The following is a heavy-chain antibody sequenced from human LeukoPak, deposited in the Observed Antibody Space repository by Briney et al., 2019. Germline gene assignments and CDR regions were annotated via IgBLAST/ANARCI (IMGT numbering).Heavy chain of an antibody. V-gene: IGHV3-30*18. CDR1: GFTFSSYG. J-gene: IGHJ4*02. CDR3: AKDRGVATVLDY. Sequence: GGSLRLSCAASGFTFSSYGMHWARQAPGKGLEWVAVISYDGSDKYYADSVKGRFTISRDNSKNTLYLQMNSLRAEDTAVYYCAKDRGVATVLDYWGQGTLVTVSS. D-gene: IGHD5-12*01. CDR2: ISYDGSDK.